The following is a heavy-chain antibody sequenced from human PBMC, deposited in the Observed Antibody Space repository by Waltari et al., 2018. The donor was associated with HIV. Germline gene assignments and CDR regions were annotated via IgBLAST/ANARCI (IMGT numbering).Heavy chain of an antibody. D-gene: IGHD3-3*01. CDR3: ARPFITIFGVVTGDAFDI. V-gene: IGHV4-39*01. CDR2: IYYSGST. J-gene: IGHJ3*02. CDR1: GGSISSSSYY. Sequence: QLQLQESGPGLVKPSETLSLTCTVSGGSISSSSYYWGWIRQPPGKGLEWIGSIYYSGSTYYNPSLKSRVTISVDTSKNQFSLKLSSVTAADTAVYYCARPFITIFGVVTGDAFDIWGQGTMVTVSS.